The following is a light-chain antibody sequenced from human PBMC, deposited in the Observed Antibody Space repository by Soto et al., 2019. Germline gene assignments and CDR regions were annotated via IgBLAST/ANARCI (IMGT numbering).Light chain of an antibody. Sequence: DIQMTQSPSSVSASVGDRVTITFRTSQGISSWLAWYQQKPWKAPTLLIYAASSLQSGVPPRFSGSRSGTDFTLTISSLQPEDFATYYCQPSYSLPLTFGGGTKVEIK. CDR3: QPSYSLPLT. J-gene: IGKJ4*01. CDR1: QGISSW. CDR2: AAS. V-gene: IGKV1-12*01.